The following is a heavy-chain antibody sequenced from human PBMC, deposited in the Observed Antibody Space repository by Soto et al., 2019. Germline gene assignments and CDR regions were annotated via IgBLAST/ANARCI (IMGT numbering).Heavy chain of an antibody. V-gene: IGHV4-59*01. Sequence: SETLSLTCTVSGGSISSYYWSWIRQPPGKGLEWIGYIYYSGSTNYNPSLKSRVTISVDTSKNQFSLKLSSVTAADTAVYYCARLYGDDGYYFDYWGQGTLVTVSS. CDR3: ARLYGDDGYYFDY. CDR1: GGSISSYY. D-gene: IGHD4-17*01. J-gene: IGHJ4*02. CDR2: IYYSGST.